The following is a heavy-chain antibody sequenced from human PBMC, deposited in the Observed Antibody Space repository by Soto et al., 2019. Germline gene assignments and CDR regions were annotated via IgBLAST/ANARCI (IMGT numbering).Heavy chain of an antibody. J-gene: IGHJ2*01. D-gene: IGHD6-6*01. Sequence: GASVKVSCKASGYTFTSYGISWVRQAPGQGLEWMGWISAYNGNTNYAQKLQGRVTMTTDTSTSTAYMELRSLRSDDTAVYYCALSRYSSSELGWYFDLWGRGTLFTAPQ. V-gene: IGHV1-18*01. CDR1: GYTFTSYG. CDR3: ALSRYSSSELGWYFDL. CDR2: ISAYNGNT.